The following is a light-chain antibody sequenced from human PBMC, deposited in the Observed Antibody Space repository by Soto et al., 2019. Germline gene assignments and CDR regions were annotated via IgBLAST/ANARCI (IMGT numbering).Light chain of an antibody. CDR3: KQSYSPTGT. J-gene: IGKJ1*01. CDR1: QSISSY. V-gene: IGKV1-39*01. Sequence: DIQMTQSPSSLSASVGDRVTITCRASQSISSYLNWYQQKPGKAPKLLIYAASSLQSGVPSRFSGSGAGTYFTLTISSLQHEDFATYYCKQSYSPTGTFGQGAKVDIK. CDR2: AAS.